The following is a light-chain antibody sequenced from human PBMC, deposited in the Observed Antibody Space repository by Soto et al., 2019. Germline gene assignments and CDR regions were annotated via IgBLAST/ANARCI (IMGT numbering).Light chain of an antibody. J-gene: IGKJ1*01. CDR2: AAS. Sequence: QMNKSPSSLSASVRDRVTITCRASQGIGNDLGWYQQKPGKAPKLLIFAASSLQTGVPSRFSGSGSETEFTLTISGLQPGDSATYYCQQYNSYSPTFGQGTKVDIK. CDR1: QGIGND. CDR3: QQYNSYSPT. V-gene: IGKV1-17*01.